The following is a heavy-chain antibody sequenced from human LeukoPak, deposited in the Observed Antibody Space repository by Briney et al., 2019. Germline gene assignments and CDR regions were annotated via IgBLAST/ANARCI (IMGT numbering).Heavy chain of an antibody. Sequence: GRSLRHSYVASGFKFTDYAIHWVRQVPGRGLEWVAVVWFDGSYELYADSVKGRFTISRDDSRSTVNLQMESLRAEDTALYYCARDLGGRCIPGYYFDYSGQGTQVTVSS. J-gene: IGHJ4*02. CDR2: VWFDGSYE. D-gene: IGHD4-23*01. CDR1: GFKFTDYA. CDR3: ARDLGGRCIPGYYFDY. V-gene: IGHV3-33*08.